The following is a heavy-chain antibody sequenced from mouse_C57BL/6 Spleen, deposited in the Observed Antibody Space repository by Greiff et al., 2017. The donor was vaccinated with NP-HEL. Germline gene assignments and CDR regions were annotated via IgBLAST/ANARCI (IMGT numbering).Heavy chain of an antibody. J-gene: IGHJ4*01. V-gene: IGHV1-55*01. CDR1: GYTFTSYW. CDR2: IYPGSGST. Sequence: VQLQQPGAELVKPGASVKMSCKASGYTFTSYWITWVKQRPGQGLEWIGDIYPGSGSTNYNEKFKSKATLTVDTSSSTAYMQLSSLTSEDSAVDDCARYLYYDDHYYAMDYWGQGTSVTVSA. D-gene: IGHD1-1*01. CDR3: ARYLYYDDHYYAMDY.